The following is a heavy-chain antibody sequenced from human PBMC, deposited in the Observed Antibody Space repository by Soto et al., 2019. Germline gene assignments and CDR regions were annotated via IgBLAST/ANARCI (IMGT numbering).Heavy chain of an antibody. D-gene: IGHD3-10*01. Sequence: SETLSLTCAVYGGSFSGYYWSWIRQPPGKGLEWIGEINHSGSTNYNPSLKSRVTISVDTSKNQFSLKLSSVTAADTAVYYCARVRGALLWFWELNLNYYYYGMDVWGQGTKVTGSS. J-gene: IGHJ6*02. CDR2: INHSGST. CDR1: GGSFSGYY. CDR3: ARVRGALLWFWELNLNYYYYGMDV. V-gene: IGHV4-34*01.